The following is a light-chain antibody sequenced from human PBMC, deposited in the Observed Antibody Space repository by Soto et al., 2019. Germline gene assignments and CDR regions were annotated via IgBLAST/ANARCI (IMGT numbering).Light chain of an antibody. J-gene: IGKJ3*01. CDR1: QDISNY. Sequence: DIQMTQSPSSLSASVGDRVTITCQASQDISNYLNWYQQKPGKAPKLLIYGASNLETGVPSRFSGSGSGTDFTFTISSLQTEDLAAYYCQQYEDLPLSFGPGTKVDIK. V-gene: IGKV1-33*01. CDR3: QQYEDLPLS. CDR2: GAS.